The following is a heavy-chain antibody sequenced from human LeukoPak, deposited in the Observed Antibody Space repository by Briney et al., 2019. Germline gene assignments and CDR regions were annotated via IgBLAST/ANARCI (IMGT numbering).Heavy chain of an antibody. V-gene: IGHV3-7*01. CDR2: IKQDGSET. D-gene: IGHD3-22*01. J-gene: IGHJ2*01. Sequence: GGSLRLSCAASGFTSSTYWMSWVRQAPGKGLEWVASIKQDGSETYYVDSVKGRFTLSRNNAKNSLYLQMNSLRADDTAVYYCARDRDSRWDFDLWGRGTLVTVSS. CDR1: GFTSSTYW. CDR3: ARDRDSRWDFDL.